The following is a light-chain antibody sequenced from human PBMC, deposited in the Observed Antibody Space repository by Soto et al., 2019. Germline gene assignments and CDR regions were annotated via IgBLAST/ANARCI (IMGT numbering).Light chain of an antibody. J-gene: IGKJ2*01. V-gene: IGKV1-39*01. CDR2: AAS. CDR1: QDISNS. CDR3: QQSFSTPRT. Sequence: DIQLTQSPSSLSASVGDRVTITCQASQDISNSLNWYQQKPGKAPQVLIYAASSLQSGVPSRFTGSGSGTDFTLTISSLQSEDFGTYYCQQSFSTPRTFGHGTKLEIK.